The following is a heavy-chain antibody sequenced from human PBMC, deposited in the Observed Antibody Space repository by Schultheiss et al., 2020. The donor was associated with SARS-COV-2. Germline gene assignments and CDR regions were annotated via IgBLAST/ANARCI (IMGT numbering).Heavy chain of an antibody. V-gene: IGHV3-30*04. CDR2: ISAGGTNT. CDR1: GFTFSSYA. J-gene: IGHJ4*02. CDR3: ARSTTVVPFDY. D-gene: IGHD4-23*01. Sequence: GGSLRLSCAASGFTFSSYAMHWVRQAPGKGLDWISAISAGGTNTYYADSVRGRFTITRDNSENTLFLQMNSLRAEDTAVYYCARSTTVVPFDYWGQGTLVTVSS.